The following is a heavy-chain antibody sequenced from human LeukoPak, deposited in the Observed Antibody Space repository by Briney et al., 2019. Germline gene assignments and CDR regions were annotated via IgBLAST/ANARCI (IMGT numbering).Heavy chain of an antibody. CDR2: IYYSGST. J-gene: IGHJ5*02. V-gene: IGHV4-59*12. Sequence: SETLSLTCTVSGASIRSYYWSWIRQPPGKGLEWIGNIYYSGSTNYNPSPKSRVTISVDPSNNQFSLNVNSVTAADTAVYYCASVDILTGYSFDHWGQGTLVTVSS. D-gene: IGHD3-9*01. CDR3: ASVDILTGYSFDH. CDR1: GASIRSYY.